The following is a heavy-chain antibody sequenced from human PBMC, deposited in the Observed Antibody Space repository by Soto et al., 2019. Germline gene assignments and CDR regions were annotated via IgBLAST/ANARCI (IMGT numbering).Heavy chain of an antibody. J-gene: IGHJ5*02. CDR3: ARWWCGSRQGSDP. D-gene: IGHD2-8*02. V-gene: IGHV4-31*03. CDR1: GGSISSGDHY. Sequence: QVQLQESGPGLVKPSQTLSLTCTVSGGSISSGDHYWSWIRQHPGKGLEWIGYIYYSGSTYHNPSLKSRVTISVDTSKNQFSPTLGSVTAADTAVYYCARWWCGSRQGSDPWGQGTLVTVSS. CDR2: IYYSGST.